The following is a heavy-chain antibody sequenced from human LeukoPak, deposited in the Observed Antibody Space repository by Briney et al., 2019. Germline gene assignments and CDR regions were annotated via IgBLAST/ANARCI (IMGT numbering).Heavy chain of an antibody. J-gene: IGHJ5*02. CDR3: ARWWGFDP. Sequence: NPSETLSLTCAVYGGSFSGYYWSWIRQPPGKELEWIGEINHSGSTNYNPSLKSRVTISVDTSRNQFSLKLSSVTAADTAVYYCARWWGFDPWGQGTLVTVSS. V-gene: IGHV4-34*01. CDR2: INHSGST. CDR1: GGSFSGYY. D-gene: IGHD2-15*01.